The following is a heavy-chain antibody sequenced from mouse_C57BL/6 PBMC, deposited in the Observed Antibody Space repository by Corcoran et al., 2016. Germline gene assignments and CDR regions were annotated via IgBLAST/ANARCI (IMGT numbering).Heavy chain of an antibody. CDR1: GYTFKTYG. V-gene: IGHV9-3*01. J-gene: IGHJ1*03. D-gene: IGHD2-3*01. Sequence: QIQLVQSGPELKKPGETVKISCKASGYTFKTYGMSWVKQAPGKGLKWMGWINTYSGVPTYADDFKGRFAFSLETSASTAYLQINNLKDEDTATYFCARFDGYYWYFDVWGTGTTVTVSS. CDR2: INTYSGVP. CDR3: ARFDGYYWYFDV.